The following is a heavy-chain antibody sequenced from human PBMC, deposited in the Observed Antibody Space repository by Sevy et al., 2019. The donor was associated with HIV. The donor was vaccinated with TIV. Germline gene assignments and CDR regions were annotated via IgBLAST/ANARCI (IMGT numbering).Heavy chain of an antibody. V-gene: IGHV1-24*01. CDR3: AVTKDYLDSSGSPFDY. CDR2: FDPEDGET. CDR1: GYTLSEFS. D-gene: IGHD3-22*01. Sequence: ASVKVSCKVSGYTLSEFSMHWVRQAPAKGLEWMGSFDPEDGETIYAQNFQGRITMTGDTSTDTAYMELSSLRSEDTAVFYCAVTKDYLDSSGSPFDYWGQGTLVTVSS. J-gene: IGHJ4*02.